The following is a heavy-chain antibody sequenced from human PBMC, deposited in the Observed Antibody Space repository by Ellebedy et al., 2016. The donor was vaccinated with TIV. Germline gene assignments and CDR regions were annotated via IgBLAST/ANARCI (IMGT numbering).Heavy chain of an antibody. CDR2: MYYSGSS. D-gene: IGHD2-2*01. Sequence: MPSETLSLTCTVSGGSIRNYHCTRIRQPPGKGLEWIGHMYYSGSSNYNPSLKSRVTMSIDTSKNQFSLKMSSVTAADTAVYYCAASESADSDYWGPGTLVTVSS. V-gene: IGHV4-59*01. J-gene: IGHJ4*02. CDR3: AASESADSDY. CDR1: GGSIRNYH.